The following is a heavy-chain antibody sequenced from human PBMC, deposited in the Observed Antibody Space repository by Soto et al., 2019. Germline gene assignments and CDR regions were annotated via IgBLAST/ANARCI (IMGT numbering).Heavy chain of an antibody. CDR1: GFTFSSYS. Sequence: EVQLVESGGGLVKPGGSLRLSCAASGFTFSSYSMNWVRQAPGKGLEWVSSISGSSSYIYYADSVKGRFTISRDNAKNSLYLQMNSLRAEDTAVYYCARGLNARRFDYWGQGTLVTVSS. V-gene: IGHV3-21*01. D-gene: IGHD6-6*01. J-gene: IGHJ4*02. CDR3: ARGLNARRFDY. CDR2: ISGSSSYI.